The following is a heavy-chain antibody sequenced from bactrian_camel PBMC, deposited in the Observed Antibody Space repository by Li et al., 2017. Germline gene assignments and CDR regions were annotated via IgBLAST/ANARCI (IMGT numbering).Heavy chain of an antibody. Sequence: HVQLVESGGGSVQAGGSLRLSCATSAYTYSVCMGWFRQAPGKEREGVAIILSDGRTEYADSVKGRFTISKDNAKNTVYLQMNSLKPEDTAMYFCAADSDLPCRSGVRGYWGQGTQVTVS. CDR2: ILSDGRT. V-gene: IGHV3S53*01. CDR3: AADSDLPCRSGVRGY. J-gene: IGHJ6*01. CDR1: AYTYSVC.